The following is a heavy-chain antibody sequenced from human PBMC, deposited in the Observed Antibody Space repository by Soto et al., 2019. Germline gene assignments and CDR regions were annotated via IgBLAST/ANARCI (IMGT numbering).Heavy chain of an antibody. CDR1: GGSISSSSYY. J-gene: IGHJ5*02. D-gene: IGHD2-15*01. Sequence: QLQLQESGPGLVKPSETLSLTCTVSGGSISSSSYYWGWIRQPPGKGLEWIGSIYYSGSTYYNPSLKSLVTISVDTSKNQFSLKLSSVTAADTAVYYCARAAAPEWFDPWGQGTLVTVSS. V-gene: IGHV4-39*01. CDR2: IYYSGST. CDR3: ARAAAPEWFDP.